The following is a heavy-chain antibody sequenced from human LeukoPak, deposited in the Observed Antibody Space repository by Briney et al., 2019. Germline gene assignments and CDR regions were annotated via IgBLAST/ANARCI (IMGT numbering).Heavy chain of an antibody. J-gene: IGHJ4*02. Sequence: PGRSLRLSCEASGYTFDDYATHWVRQAPGRGLEWVSAISWNSGSIGYADSVKGRFTISRDNGKNSLYLQMNSLRTEDTALYYCAKDMMGFWSGLDYWGQGALVTVSS. CDR3: AKDMMGFWSGLDY. CDR1: GYTFDDYA. CDR2: ISWNSGSI. D-gene: IGHD3-3*01. V-gene: IGHV3-9*01.